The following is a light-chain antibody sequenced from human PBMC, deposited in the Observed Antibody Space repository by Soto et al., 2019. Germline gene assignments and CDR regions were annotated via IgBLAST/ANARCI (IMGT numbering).Light chain of an antibody. J-gene: IGKJ1*01. CDR2: GAT. CDR3: LKDYNYPRT. CDR1: QDIRTE. Sequence: ALQMTQSPSSLSASVGDRVTITCRASQDIRTELGWYQQKPGKAPKLLIYGATTLQSGVPSRFSGSGSGTDFTLTISGLQPEYFATYYCLKDYNYPRTFGQGTKVEVK. V-gene: IGKV1-6*01.